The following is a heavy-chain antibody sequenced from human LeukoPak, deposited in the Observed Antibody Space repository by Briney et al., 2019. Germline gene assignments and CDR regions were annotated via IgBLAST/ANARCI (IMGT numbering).Heavy chain of an antibody. CDR2: ISWNRGSI. CDR1: GFTFDDYA. CDR3: AKDMGSGSYYYFDY. V-gene: IGHV3-9*01. D-gene: IGHD1-26*01. Sequence: GGSLRLSCAASGFTFDDYAMHWVRQAPGKGLEWVSGISWNRGSINYADSVRGRFTISRDNAKKSLYLQMNSLRVEGTALYYCAKDMGSGSYYYFDYWGQGSLVTVSS. J-gene: IGHJ4*02.